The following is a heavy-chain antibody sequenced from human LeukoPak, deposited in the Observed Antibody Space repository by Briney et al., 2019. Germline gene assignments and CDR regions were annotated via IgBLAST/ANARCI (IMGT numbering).Heavy chain of an antibody. CDR3: ARAIGSGSYSRFDY. D-gene: IGHD1-26*01. CDR2: IYSGGST. J-gene: IGHJ4*02. V-gene: IGHV3-53*01. CDR1: GFTVSSNY. Sequence: GGSLRLSCAASGFTVSSNYMSWVRQAPGKGLEWVSVIYSGGSTYYADSVKGRFTISRDNSKNTLYLQMNSLRAEDTAVYYCARAIGSGSYSRFDYWGQGTLVTVSS.